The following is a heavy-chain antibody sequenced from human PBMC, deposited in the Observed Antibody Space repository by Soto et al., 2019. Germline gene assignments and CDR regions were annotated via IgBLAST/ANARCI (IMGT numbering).Heavy chain of an antibody. CDR3: AKEPDYDFWSGYYEGWFDP. D-gene: IGHD3-3*01. V-gene: IGHV3-23*01. CDR2: ISGSGGST. Sequence: EVQLLESGVGLVQPGGSLRLSCAASGFTFSSYAMSWVRQAPGKGLEWVSAISGSGGSTYYADSVKGRFTISRDNSKNTLYLQMNSLRAEDTAVYYCAKEPDYDFWSGYYEGWFDPWGQGTLVTVSS. J-gene: IGHJ5*02. CDR1: GFTFSSYA.